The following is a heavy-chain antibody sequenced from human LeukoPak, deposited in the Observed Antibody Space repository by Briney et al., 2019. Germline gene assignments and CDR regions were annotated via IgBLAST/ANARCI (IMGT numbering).Heavy chain of an antibody. D-gene: IGHD3-9*01. V-gene: IGHV3-23*01. CDR3: ARGGGGNSDFLTTYTGASLSFDY. Sequence: TGGSLRLSCVASGFTLSSYAMSWVRQAPGKGLQWVSSLGISGDYAWYAGSVKGRFTISRDRSKNTLYLQMNRLGAEDTAVYYCARGGGGNSDFLTTYTGASLSFDYWGQGALVTVSS. J-gene: IGHJ4*02. CDR2: LGISGDYA. CDR1: GFTLSSYA.